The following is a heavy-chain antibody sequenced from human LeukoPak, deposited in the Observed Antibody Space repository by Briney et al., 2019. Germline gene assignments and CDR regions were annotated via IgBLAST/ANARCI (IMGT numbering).Heavy chain of an antibody. CDR3: ARGGPPETYYYEHQGAFDI. CDR2: ISHSGNT. J-gene: IGHJ3*02. V-gene: IGHV4-30-2*01. Sequence: PSETLSLTCAVSGGSITSGGYSWRWIRQPPGKGLEWIGFISHSGNTYYNPSLKSRGTISVDRSKNQFSLKLSSVTAADTAVYYCARGGPPETYYYEHQGAFDIWGQGTMVTVSS. CDR1: GGSITSGGYS. D-gene: IGHD3-22*01.